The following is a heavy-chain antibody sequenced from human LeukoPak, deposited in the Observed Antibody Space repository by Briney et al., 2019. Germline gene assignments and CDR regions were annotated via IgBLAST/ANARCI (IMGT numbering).Heavy chain of an antibody. J-gene: IGHJ4*02. CDR3: AKERNYGSGSFHY. CDR2: IRYDGSNK. Sequence: PGGSLRLSCAASGFTFNNYGMHWVRQAPGKGLEWVAFIRYDGSNKYYADSVKGRFTISRDNSKNTLYLQMNSLRAEDTSVYYCAKERNYGSGSFHYWGQGTLVTVSS. CDR1: GFTFNNYG. D-gene: IGHD3-10*01. V-gene: IGHV3-30*02.